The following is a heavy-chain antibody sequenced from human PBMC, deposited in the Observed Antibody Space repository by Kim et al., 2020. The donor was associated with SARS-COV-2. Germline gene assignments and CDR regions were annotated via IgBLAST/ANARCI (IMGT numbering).Heavy chain of an antibody. CDR3: ARDGSETYGLLDS. CDR1: GGTLSTFG. V-gene: IGHV1-69*04. D-gene: IGHD2-8*01. Sequence: SVKVSCKPSGGTLSTFGFTWVRHAPGQGPEWMGRIIPILNLVNYAEKFQGRVTISADKSTKTVFLEVSNLRIEDTAVYFCARDGSETYGLLDSWGQGTPVVVSS. J-gene: IGHJ5*01. CDR2: IIPILNLV.